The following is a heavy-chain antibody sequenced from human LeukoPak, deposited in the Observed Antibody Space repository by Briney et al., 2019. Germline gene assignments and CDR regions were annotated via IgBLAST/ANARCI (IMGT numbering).Heavy chain of an antibody. CDR2: IYSSGTT. J-gene: IGHJ5*02. CDR1: GGSLSDSIHS. CDR3: ARYRYDPNWFDP. D-gene: IGHD3-16*02. Sequence: SETLSLTCTVSGGSLSDSIHSWVWLRQPPGKGLVWIGSIYSSGTTYYNPSLKTRATVFVDTSKNQFSLKLRSVTAADTAVYYCARYRYDPNWFDPWGQGTLVTVSS. V-gene: IGHV4-39*01.